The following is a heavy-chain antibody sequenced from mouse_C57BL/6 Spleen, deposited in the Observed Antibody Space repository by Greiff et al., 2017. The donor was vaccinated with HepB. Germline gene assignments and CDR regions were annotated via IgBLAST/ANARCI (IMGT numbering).Heavy chain of an antibody. J-gene: IGHJ4*01. D-gene: IGHD3-3*01. CDR1: GFTFSSYG. CDR3: AREGDNSSRGAMDY. CDR2: ISSGGSYT. V-gene: IGHV5-6*01. Sequence: EVMLVESGGDLVKPGGSLKLSCAASGFTFSSYGMSWVRQTPDKRLEWVATISSGGSYTYYPDSVKGRFTISRDNAKNTLYLQMSSLKSEDTAMYYCAREGDNSSRGAMDYWGQGTSVTVSS.